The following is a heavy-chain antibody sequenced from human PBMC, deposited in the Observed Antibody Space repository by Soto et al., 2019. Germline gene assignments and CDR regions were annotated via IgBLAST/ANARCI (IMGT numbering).Heavy chain of an antibody. V-gene: IGHV4-34*01. CDR2: INDSGTT. CDR3: ARNDYGDYALGFWFDP. CDR1: GGPLTDYY. D-gene: IGHD4-17*01. Sequence: SETLSLTCAVPGGPLTDYYWSWIRQAPGMRLEWIGEINDSGTTNYNPSLESRVTISVDSSKNQFSLKVHSVTAADTAVYYCARNDYGDYALGFWFDPWGQGTQVTVSS. J-gene: IGHJ5*02.